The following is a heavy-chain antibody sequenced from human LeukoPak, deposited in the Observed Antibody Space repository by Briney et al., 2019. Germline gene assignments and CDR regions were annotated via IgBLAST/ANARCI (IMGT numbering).Heavy chain of an antibody. J-gene: IGHJ3*02. Sequence: SETLSLTCTVSGGSISSYYWSWIRQPPGKGLEWIGYIYYSGSTDYNPSLKSRVTISVDTSKNQFSLKLRSVTAADTAVYYCARGGVTTVVKEAFDIWGQGTMVTVSS. CDR3: ARGGVTTVVKEAFDI. V-gene: IGHV4-59*12. CDR2: IYYSGST. CDR1: GGSISSYY. D-gene: IGHD4-23*01.